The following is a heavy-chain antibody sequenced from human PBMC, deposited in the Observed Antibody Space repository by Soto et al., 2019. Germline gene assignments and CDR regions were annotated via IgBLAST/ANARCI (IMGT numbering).Heavy chain of an antibody. CDR1: GFTLSAYW. J-gene: IGHJ3*02. V-gene: IGHV3-7*05. D-gene: IGHD3-10*01. Sequence: DVQLEESGGDLVQPGGSLRLSCAASGFTLSAYWMTWVRQAPGKGLEWVANINRDGSKKSYLDSVRGRFTISRDNVGNSLYLQMDSRRADDTALYYGAGDVSPVSCSVYLDAFDIWGQGTMVTVSS. CDR3: AGDVSPVSCSVYLDAFDI. CDR2: INRDGSKK.